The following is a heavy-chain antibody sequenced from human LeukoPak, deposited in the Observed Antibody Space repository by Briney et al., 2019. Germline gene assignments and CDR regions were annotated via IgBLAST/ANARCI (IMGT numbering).Heavy chain of an antibody. D-gene: IGHD3-9*01. CDR3: AITIVGFAP. Sequence: GGSLRLPCAASGFTFSDYYMSWLRQAPGKGLEWVSYISSSCSTIYYADSVRRRFTISRDNAKNSLYLQMNSLRAEDTAVYYCAITIVGFAPWCQGTVVTVSS. CDR1: GFTFSDYY. CDR2: ISSSCSTI. V-gene: IGHV3-11*01. J-gene: IGHJ5*02.